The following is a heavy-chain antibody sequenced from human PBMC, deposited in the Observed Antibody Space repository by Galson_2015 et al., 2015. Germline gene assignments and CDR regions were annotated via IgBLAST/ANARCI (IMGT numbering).Heavy chain of an antibody. CDR1: GFTFSDYE. V-gene: IGHV3-48*03. D-gene: IGHD4-17*01. CDR2: ISSSGGTI. J-gene: IGHJ4*02. Sequence: SLRLSCAASGFTFSDYEMNWVRQAPGKGLEWVSYISSSGGTIYYADSVKGRFTISRDNAKNSLYLQMNSLRAEDTAVYYCARAYRGLTTVTTLRATGEDWGQGTLVTVSS. CDR3: ARAYRGLTTVTTLRATGED.